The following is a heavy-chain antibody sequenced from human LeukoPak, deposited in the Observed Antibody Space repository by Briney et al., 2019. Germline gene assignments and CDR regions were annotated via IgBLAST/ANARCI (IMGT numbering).Heavy chain of an antibody. Sequence: GGSLRLSCAASGFPFGDYYMTWIRQAPGKGLEWISYISRSGDNLYYADSVEGRFTISRDNAKNSLFLQMNSLRADDTAVYYCARGPAVGDVWGQGTTVTVSS. CDR2: ISRSGDNL. V-gene: IGHV3-11*01. D-gene: IGHD6-19*01. CDR3: ARGPAVGDV. CDR1: GFPFGDYY. J-gene: IGHJ6*02.